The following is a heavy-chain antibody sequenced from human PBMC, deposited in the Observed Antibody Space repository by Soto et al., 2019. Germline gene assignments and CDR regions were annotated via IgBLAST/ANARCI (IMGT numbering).Heavy chain of an antibody. CDR2: ISGSADST. D-gene: IGHD2-8*01. Sequence: PGGSLRLSCAASGFTFSSFALNWVRQAPGKGLEWVSIISGSADSTFYADSVKGRFTISRDNSKNMLYLQINSLRAEDTAVYYCAKARGAMIYAISVYGMDVWGQGTTVTVSS. V-gene: IGHV3-23*01. CDR3: AKARGAMIYAISVYGMDV. CDR1: GFTFSSFA. J-gene: IGHJ6*02.